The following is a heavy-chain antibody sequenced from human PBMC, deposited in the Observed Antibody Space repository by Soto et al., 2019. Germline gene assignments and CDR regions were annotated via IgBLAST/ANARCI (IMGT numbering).Heavy chain of an antibody. CDR2: MNPNSGNT. V-gene: IGHV1-8*01. CDR3: ARELRYFDWLPFDY. J-gene: IGHJ4*02. D-gene: IGHD3-9*01. CDR1: GYTFTSFD. Sequence: ASVKVSCKASGYTFTSFDINWVRQAAGQGLEWMGWMNPNSGNTGFAQRFQGRVTMTRNTSISTAYMELSSLRSEDTAVYYCARELRYFDWLPFDYWGQGTLVTVS.